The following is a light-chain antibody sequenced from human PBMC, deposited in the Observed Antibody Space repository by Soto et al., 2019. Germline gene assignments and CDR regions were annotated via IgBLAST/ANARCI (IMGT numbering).Light chain of an antibody. J-gene: IGKJ5*01. CDR1: QTINNN. CDR3: HQSYSIPPIP. Sequence: IQMTHSPSSLSASVGARVTITRXESQTINNNLNWYQQKPGKAPKLLIYGASSLQSGVPSRFSGSGSGTEFTLTISSLQPEDFATYYCHQSYSIPPIPFGQGTRLEIK. CDR2: GAS. V-gene: IGKV1-39*01.